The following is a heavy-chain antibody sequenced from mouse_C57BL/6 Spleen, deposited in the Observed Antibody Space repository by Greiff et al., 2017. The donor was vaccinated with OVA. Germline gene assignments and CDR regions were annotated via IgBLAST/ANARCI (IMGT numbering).Heavy chain of an antibody. V-gene: IGHV1-19*01. J-gene: IGHJ3*01. CDR3: ARGGDGWCAY. D-gene: IGHD1-1*01. Sequence: EVKLQESGPVLVKPGASVKMSCKASGYTFPDYYMNWVKQSPGKSLEWIGVINPYNGGTSSNQQFKCKATLTVDTSSSTAYMELKSVTSEDSAVYYCARGGDGWCAYWGQGTLVTVSA. CDR2: INPYNGGT. CDR1: GYTFPDYY.